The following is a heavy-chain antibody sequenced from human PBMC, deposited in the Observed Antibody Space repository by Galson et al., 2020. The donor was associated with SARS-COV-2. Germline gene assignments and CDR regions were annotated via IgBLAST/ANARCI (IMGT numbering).Heavy chain of an antibody. D-gene: IGHD5-18*01. CDR1: GGSFSGYY. CDR3: ARGGGYSYAKDFDY. CDR2: INHSGST. Sequence: SETLSLTCAVYGGSFSGYYWSWIRQPPGKGLEWIGEINHSGSTNYNPSLKSRVTISVDTSKNQFSLKLSSVTAADTAVYYCARGGGYSYAKDFDYWGQGTLVTVSS. J-gene: IGHJ4*02. V-gene: IGHV4-34*01.